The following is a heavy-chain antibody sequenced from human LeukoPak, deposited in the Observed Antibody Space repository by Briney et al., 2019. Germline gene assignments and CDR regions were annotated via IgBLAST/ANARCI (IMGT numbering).Heavy chain of an antibody. D-gene: IGHD2-2*01. CDR2: ISGSGDST. J-gene: IGHJ6*02. Sequence: GGSLRLSCAASGLTFSNYAMSWVRQAPGKGLEWVSTISGSGDSTYYADSVKGRFTISRDNSKNTLCLQMNSLRAEDTAVYYCARSRSYYYGMDVWGQGTTVTVSS. CDR1: GLTFSNYA. V-gene: IGHV3-23*01. CDR3: ARSRSYYYGMDV.